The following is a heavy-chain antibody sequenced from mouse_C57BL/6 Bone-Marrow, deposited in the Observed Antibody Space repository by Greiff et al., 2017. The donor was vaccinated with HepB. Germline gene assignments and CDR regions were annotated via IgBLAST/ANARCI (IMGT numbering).Heavy chain of an antibody. CDR2: ISGGGGNT. D-gene: IGHD1-2*01. Sequence: EVKLVESGGGLVKPGGSLKLSCAASGFTFSSYTMSWVRQTPEKRLEWVATISGGGGNTYYPDSVKGRFTISRDNAKNTLYLQMSSLRSEDTALYYCARFDTTAPFDYWGQGTTPTVSS. J-gene: IGHJ2*01. CDR1: GFTFSSYT. V-gene: IGHV5-9*01. CDR3: ARFDTTAPFDY.